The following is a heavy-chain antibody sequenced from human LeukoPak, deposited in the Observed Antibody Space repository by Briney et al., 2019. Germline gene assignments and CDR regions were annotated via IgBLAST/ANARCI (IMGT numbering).Heavy chain of an antibody. Sequence: PSETLSLTCTVSGGSISSSSLYWGWIRQSPGKGLEWIGNIYYSGSTYYNPSLKSRVTISVGSSRNQFSLQMNSVTAADTAIYFCMAHGNSGGYTRHWGQGTLVTVSS. CDR2: IYYSGST. D-gene: IGHD5-18*01. CDR1: GGSISSSSLY. J-gene: IGHJ1*01. V-gene: IGHV4-39*01. CDR3: MAHGNSGGYTRH.